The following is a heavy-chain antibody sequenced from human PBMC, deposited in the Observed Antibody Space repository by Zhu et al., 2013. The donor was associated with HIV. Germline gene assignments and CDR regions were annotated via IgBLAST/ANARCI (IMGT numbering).Heavy chain of an antibody. CDR1: GFTFSNYW. Sequence: EVQLVESGGGLVQPGGSLRLSCVASGFTFSNYWMSWFRQAPGKGLEWVGFIRSKAYGGTTEYAASVKGRFTISRDDSKSIAYLQMNSLKTEDTAVYYCTRAVLLRYFDWLSTQYFFDYWGQGTLVTVSS. CDR2: IRSKAYGGTT. D-gene: IGHD3-9*01. V-gene: IGHV3-49*03. J-gene: IGHJ4*02. CDR3: TRAVLLRYFDWLSTQYFFDY.